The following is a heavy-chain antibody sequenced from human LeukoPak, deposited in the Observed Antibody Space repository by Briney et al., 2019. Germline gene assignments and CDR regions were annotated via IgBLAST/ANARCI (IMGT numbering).Heavy chain of an antibody. V-gene: IGHV4-61*02. J-gene: IGHJ4*02. CDR1: GGSINSDTYY. D-gene: IGHD3-3*01. CDR3: ASANYDFWSGYWGTLDYYFDY. Sequence: SQTLSLTCTVSGGSINSDTYYWSWIRQPAGKGLKWIGRVETSGSTNYNPSLKSRVSISVDTSNNQFSLKLSSVTAADTAVYYCASANYDFWSGYWGTLDYYFDYWGQGTLVTVSS. CDR2: VETSGST.